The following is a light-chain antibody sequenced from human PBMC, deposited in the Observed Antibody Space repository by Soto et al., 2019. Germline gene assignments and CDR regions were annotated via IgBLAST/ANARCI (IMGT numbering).Light chain of an antibody. CDR2: YDS. J-gene: IGLJ2*01. Sequence: SYELTQPPSVSVAPGKTARITCGGNNIGSKSVHWYQQKPGQAPVLVIYYDSDRPSGIPERFSGSNSGNTATLTISRVEAGDEADYYCQVWDSSSDHPFGGGTKVTVI. CDR3: QVWDSSSDHP. CDR1: NIGSKS. V-gene: IGLV3-21*04.